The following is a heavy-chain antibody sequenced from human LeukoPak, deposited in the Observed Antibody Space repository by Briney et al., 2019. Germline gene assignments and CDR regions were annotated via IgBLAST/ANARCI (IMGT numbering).Heavy chain of an antibody. J-gene: IGHJ4*02. Sequence: GGSLRLSCAASGFTFSSYWMHWVRQAPGKRLVWGSRINSDRSSTKYADSVKGRFTISRNKAKNTMYVQMNNLRAEDTAVYYCERVDPKDPGDFSWGRGTLVTVSS. CDR1: GFTFSSYW. V-gene: IGHV3-74*03. D-gene: IGHD3-3*01. CDR2: INSDRSST. CDR3: ERVDPKDPGDFS.